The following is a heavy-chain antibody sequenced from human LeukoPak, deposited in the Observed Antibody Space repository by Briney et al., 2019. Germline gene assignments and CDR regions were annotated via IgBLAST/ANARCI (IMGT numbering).Heavy chain of an antibody. Sequence: SETLSLTCTVSGGSISSYYWSSIRQPPGKGLEWIGYIYYSGSTNYNPSLKSRVTISVDTSKNQFSLKLSSVTAADTAVYYCAGYYTAMADNWFDPWGQGTLVTVSS. CDR1: GGSISSYY. D-gene: IGHD5-18*01. J-gene: IGHJ5*02. CDR3: AGYYTAMADNWFDP. CDR2: IYYSGST. V-gene: IGHV4-59*01.